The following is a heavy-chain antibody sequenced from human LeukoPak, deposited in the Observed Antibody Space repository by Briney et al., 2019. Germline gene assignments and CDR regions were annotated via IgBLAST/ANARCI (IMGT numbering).Heavy chain of an antibody. V-gene: IGHV3-23*01. CDR2: ISASGAST. CDR1: AFTFSTYA. CDR3: AKGAYYFDF. J-gene: IGHJ4*02. D-gene: IGHD2-21*01. Sequence: GGSLRLSCAASAFTFSTYAMSWVRQAPGKGLEWVSTISASGASTYYADSVKGRFTISRDNSKNTLYLQMNSLRAEDTALYYCAKGAYYFDFWDQGTLVTVSS.